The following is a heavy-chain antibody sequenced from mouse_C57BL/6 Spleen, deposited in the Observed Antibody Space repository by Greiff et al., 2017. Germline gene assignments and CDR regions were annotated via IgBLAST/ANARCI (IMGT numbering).Heavy chain of an antibody. Sequence: EVKLMESGGGLVQPGGSLKLSCAASGFTFSDYYMYWVRQTPEKRLEWVAYISNGGGSTYYPDTVKGRSTISRDNAKNTLYLQMSRLKSEDTAMYYCARRGGSSNWYFDVWGTGTTVTVSS. CDR3: ARRGGSSNWYFDV. D-gene: IGHD1-1*01. J-gene: IGHJ1*03. V-gene: IGHV5-12*01. CDR2: ISNGGGST. CDR1: GFTFSDYY.